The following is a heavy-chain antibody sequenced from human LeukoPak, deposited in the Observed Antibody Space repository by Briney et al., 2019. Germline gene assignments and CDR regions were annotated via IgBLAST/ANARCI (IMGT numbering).Heavy chain of an antibody. J-gene: IGHJ4*02. CDR2: ISGSGGST. D-gene: IGHD4-17*01. CDR1: GFTFSSNV. Sequence: GGSLRLSCAASGFTFSSNVMSWVRQAPGKGLEWVSAISGSGGSTYYADSVKGRFTISRDNAKNPLYLQMNSLRAEDTAVYYCARETMTTVTTGEYYFDYWGQGTLVTVSS. V-gene: IGHV3-23*01. CDR3: ARETMTTVTTGEYYFDY.